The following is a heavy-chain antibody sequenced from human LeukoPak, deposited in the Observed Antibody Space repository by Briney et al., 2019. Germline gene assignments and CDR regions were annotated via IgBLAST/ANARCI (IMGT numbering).Heavy chain of an antibody. CDR3: ARGLYYDFWGGYPYFDY. D-gene: IGHD3-3*01. CDR1: GGSISSGGYS. CDR2: IYHSGST. J-gene: IGHJ4*02. V-gene: IGHV4-30-2*01. Sequence: SQTLSLTCAVSGGSISSGGYSWSWIRQPPGKGLEWIGYIYHSGSTYYNPSLKSRVTISVDRSKNQFSLKLSSVTAADTAVYYCARGLYYDFWGGYPYFDYWGQGTLVTVSS.